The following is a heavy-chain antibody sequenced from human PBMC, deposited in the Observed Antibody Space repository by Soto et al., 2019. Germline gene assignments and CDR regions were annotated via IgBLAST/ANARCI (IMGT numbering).Heavy chain of an antibody. D-gene: IGHD3-10*01. CDR2: ITTSNII. V-gene: IGHV3-48*02. J-gene: IGHJ4*02. CDR1: GFTFSTYS. Sequence: EVQLVESGGGLVRPGGSLRLSCAASGFTFSTYSMNWVRQAPGKGLEWVSYITTSNIIYYAASVRGRFTISRDNAKNSVFLQMSSLGDEDTALYYCAAREGRVAGSDFDYWGQGTLVTVSS. CDR3: AAREGRVAGSDFDY.